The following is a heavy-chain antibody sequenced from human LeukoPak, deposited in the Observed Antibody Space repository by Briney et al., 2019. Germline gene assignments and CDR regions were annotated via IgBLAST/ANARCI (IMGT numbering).Heavy chain of an antibody. V-gene: IGHV3-23*01. CDR3: AKDILTGYYNIEFDY. D-gene: IGHD3-9*01. Sequence: EGSLRLSCAASGFTFSSYAMSWVRQAPGKGLEWVSAISGSGGSTYYADSVKGRFTISRDNSKNTLYLQMNSLRAEDTAVYYCAKDILTGYYNIEFDYWGQGTLVTVSS. CDR2: ISGSGGST. CDR1: GFTFSSYA. J-gene: IGHJ4*02.